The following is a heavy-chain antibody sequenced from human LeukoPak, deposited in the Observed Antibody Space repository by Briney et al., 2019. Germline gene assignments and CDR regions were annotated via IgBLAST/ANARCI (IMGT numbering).Heavy chain of an antibody. CDR1: SDSIRSSY. V-gene: IGHV4-34*01. Sequence: SETLSLTCTVSSDSIRSSYWSWIRQPPGKGLEWIGEINHSGSTNYNPSLKSRVTISVDTSKNQFSLKLSSVTAADTAVYYCASPSGDFDYWGQGTLVTVSS. CDR3: ASPSGDFDY. J-gene: IGHJ4*02. CDR2: INHSGST.